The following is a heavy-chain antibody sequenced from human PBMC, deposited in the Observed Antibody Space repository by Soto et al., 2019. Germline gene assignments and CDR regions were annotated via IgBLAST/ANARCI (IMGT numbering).Heavy chain of an antibody. CDR2: IFYSGGT. V-gene: IGHV4-31*03. Sequence: ASETLSLTSPVSGGSLSSGGYYWSWIRQHPGKGLEWIAYIFYSGGTSYNPSLKSRVTISVDTSKNQFSLKLNSVTAADTAVYYCARGGYYFYYGMDVWGQGTTVTVS. J-gene: IGHJ6*02. CDR3: ARGGYYFYYGMDV. CDR1: GGSLSSGGYY.